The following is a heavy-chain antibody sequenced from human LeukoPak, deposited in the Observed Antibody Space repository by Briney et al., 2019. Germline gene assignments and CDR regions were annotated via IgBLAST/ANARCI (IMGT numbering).Heavy chain of an antibody. CDR2: INPSGGST. CDR3: ARDWRRITIFGVVRIEGSYYYYMDV. Sequence: ASVKVSCKASGYTFTSYYMHWVRQAPGQGLEWMGTINPSGGSTSYAQKFQGRVTMTRDMSTSTVYMELSSLRSEDTAVYYCARDWRRITIFGVVRIEGSYYYYMDVWGKGATVTVSS. D-gene: IGHD3-3*01. V-gene: IGHV1-46*01. CDR1: GYTFTSYY. J-gene: IGHJ6*03.